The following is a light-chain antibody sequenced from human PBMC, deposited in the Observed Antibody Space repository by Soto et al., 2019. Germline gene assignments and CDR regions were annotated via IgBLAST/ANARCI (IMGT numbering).Light chain of an antibody. CDR3: QHYYYWPPWT. CDR2: GAS. J-gene: IGKJ1*01. CDR1: QSVSRN. V-gene: IGKV3-15*01. Sequence: ETVLTQSPATLSVSPGERVTLFCRASQSVSRNLAWHQQKPGQAPRLLIYGASTRATGVPARFSGGGSGTDFTLTISSLQSEDSAVYYRQHYYYWPPWTFGQGTKVEIK.